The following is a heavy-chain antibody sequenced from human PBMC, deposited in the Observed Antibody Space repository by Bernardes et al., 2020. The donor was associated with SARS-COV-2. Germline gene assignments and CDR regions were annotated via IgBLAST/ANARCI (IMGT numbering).Heavy chain of an antibody. D-gene: IGHD6-19*01. CDR1: GFTFNNYA. Sequence: GGSLRLSCAASGFTFNNYAMTWVRQAPGKGLVWVSAISSSGSNTYYADSVRGRFTISRDNSKNTLYLQMNSLRAEDTAVYYCARFSSGWSGVGDYWGPGTLVTVSS. V-gene: IGHV3-23*05. CDR3: ARFSSGWSGVGDY. CDR2: ISSSGSNT. J-gene: IGHJ4*02.